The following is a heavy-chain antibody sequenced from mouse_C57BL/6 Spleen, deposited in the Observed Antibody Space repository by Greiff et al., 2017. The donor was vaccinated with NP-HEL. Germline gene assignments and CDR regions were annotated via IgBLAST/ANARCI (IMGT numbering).Heavy chain of an antibody. CDR3: ARLGWLRGYFDV. V-gene: IGHV1-19*01. CDR1: GYTFTDYY. D-gene: IGHD2-3*01. Sequence: VQLQQSGPVLVKPGASVKMSCKASGYTFTDYYMNWVKQSHGKSLEWIGVINPYNGGTSYNQKFKGKATLTVDKSSSTAYMELNSLTSEDSAVYYCARLGWLRGYFDVWGTGTTVTVSS. J-gene: IGHJ1*03. CDR2: INPYNGGT.